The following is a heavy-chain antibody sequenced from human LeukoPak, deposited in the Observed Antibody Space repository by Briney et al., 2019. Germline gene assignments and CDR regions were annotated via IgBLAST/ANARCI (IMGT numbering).Heavy chain of an antibody. V-gene: IGHV5-51*01. CDR2: IYPGDSDT. D-gene: IGHD4/OR15-4a*01. CDR1: GYSFTTYW. J-gene: IGHJ6*03. Sequence: GESLKISCKGSGYSFTTYWIGWVRQMPGKGLEWMGIIYPGDSDTRYSPSFQGQVTISADRSISTAYLQWSSLKASDTAMYYCARGFYGGYYYYYYMDVWGKGTTVTVSS. CDR3: ARGFYGGYYYYYYMDV.